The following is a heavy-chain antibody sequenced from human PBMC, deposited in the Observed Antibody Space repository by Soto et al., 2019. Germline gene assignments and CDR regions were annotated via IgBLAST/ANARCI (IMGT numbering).Heavy chain of an antibody. Sequence: QVQLVESGGGVVQPGRSLRLSCAASAFTLSKFAMHWVRQAPGKGLELVAVTSKDGINTYYADSVKGRFTISRDNSKSTIYLQMNSLRNEDTALYYCARGNMDVWGQGTTVTVSS. D-gene: IGHD1-1*01. CDR2: TSKDGINT. J-gene: IGHJ6*02. CDR3: ARGNMDV. V-gene: IGHV3-30-3*01. CDR1: AFTLSKFA.